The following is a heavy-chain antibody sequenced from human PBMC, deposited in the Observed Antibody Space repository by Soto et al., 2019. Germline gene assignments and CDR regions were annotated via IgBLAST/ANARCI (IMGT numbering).Heavy chain of an antibody. Sequence: QVQLVESGGGVVQPGRSLRLSCAASGFTFSSYAMHWVRQAPGKGLEWVAVISYDGSNKYYADSVKGRFTISRDNSKNTLDMQMDRLRAEDTAVYYGARDGGWVGAESNWFDHWVQGTLVTVSS. CDR3: ARDGGWVGAESNWFDH. V-gene: IGHV3-30-3*01. J-gene: IGHJ5*02. CDR2: ISYDGSNK. CDR1: GFTFSSYA. D-gene: IGHD1-26*01.